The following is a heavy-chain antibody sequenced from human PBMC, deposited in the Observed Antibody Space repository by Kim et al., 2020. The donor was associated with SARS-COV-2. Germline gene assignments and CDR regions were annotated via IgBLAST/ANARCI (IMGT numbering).Heavy chain of an antibody. J-gene: IGHJ4*02. CDR3: AKDENSSGLHC. Sequence: GGSLRLSCAASGFTFSTYGMHWVRQAPGKGLEWVAAISYDGSNKYYADSVKGRFTISRDNSKSTLYLQMNSLRAEDTAVYYCAKDENSSGLHCWGQGTLVTVSS. V-gene: IGHV3-30*18. CDR1: GFTFSTYG. CDR2: ISYDGSNK. D-gene: IGHD6-19*01.